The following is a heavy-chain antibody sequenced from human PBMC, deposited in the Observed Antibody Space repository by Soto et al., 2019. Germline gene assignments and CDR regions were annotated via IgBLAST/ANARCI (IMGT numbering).Heavy chain of an antibody. Sequence: ASVNVSVKASGYTFTGDYIHWVRQAPGQVPDWIGWMNPDSGVTDLAQQFRGRVTMARDTSTKTPYLALDRLTSEDNGVYYCARGGSMVNELYFNMWGQGTQVTVSS. D-gene: IGHD2-8*01. CDR1: GYTFTGDY. CDR3: ARGGSMVNELYFNM. CDR2: MNPDSGVT. V-gene: IGHV1-2*02. J-gene: IGHJ4*02.